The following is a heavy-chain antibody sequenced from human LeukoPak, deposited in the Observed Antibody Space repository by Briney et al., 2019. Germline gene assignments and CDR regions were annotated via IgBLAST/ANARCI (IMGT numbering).Heavy chain of an antibody. CDR1: GFTFSSYW. V-gene: IGHV3-74*01. CDR2: IDDDGMGV. Sequence: QHGGSLRLSCAASGFTFSSYWMHWVRQAPGKGLVWVSRIDDDGMGVRYADSVKGRLSISRDNAKNTLYLQMNSLRAEDMAVYYCARDNYGEYPIDYWGEGTLV. J-gene: IGHJ4*02. CDR3: ARDNYGEYPIDY. D-gene: IGHD4-17*01.